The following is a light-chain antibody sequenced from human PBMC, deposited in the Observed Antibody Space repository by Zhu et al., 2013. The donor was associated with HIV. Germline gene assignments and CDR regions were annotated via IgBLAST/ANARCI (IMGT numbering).Light chain of an antibody. V-gene: IGKV1-5*01. J-gene: IGKJ4*01. Sequence: DIQMTQSPSTLSAFLGDTVTITCRASQSLGSRLAWYQQKPGKAPKLLIFDASSLESGVPSRFRGSGGGTEFSLTISSLQSEDFAIYYCQQYDKLPLTFGGGTKVEIK. CDR3: QQYDKLPLT. CDR1: QSLGSR. CDR2: DAS.